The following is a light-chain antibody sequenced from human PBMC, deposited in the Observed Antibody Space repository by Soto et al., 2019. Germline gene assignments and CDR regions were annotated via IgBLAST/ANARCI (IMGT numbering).Light chain of an antibody. CDR1: QSVTGSH. CDR3: QQYGSSPHT. J-gene: IGKJ2*01. V-gene: IGKV3-20*01. Sequence: EIVLTQSPGTLSLSPGERATLSCRASQSVTGSHLAWYQQKPGQAPRLLIYATSSRATDIPDRFSGSGSGTDFTLTISRLEPEDFAVYYCQQYGSSPHTFGQGTKLEIK. CDR2: ATS.